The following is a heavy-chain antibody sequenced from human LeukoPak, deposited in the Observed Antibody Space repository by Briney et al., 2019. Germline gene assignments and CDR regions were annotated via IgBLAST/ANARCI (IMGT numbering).Heavy chain of an antibody. V-gene: IGHV1-46*01. Sequence: ASVKVSCKASGYSFTTYYMHCVRQAPGQGLEWMGIINPSGGSTSYAQKFQGRVTMTRDTSTSTVYMELSSLRSEDTAVYYCARDTYSYGLFDYWGQGTLVTVSS. CDR1: GYSFTTYY. D-gene: IGHD5-18*01. CDR2: INPSGGST. CDR3: ARDTYSYGLFDY. J-gene: IGHJ4*02.